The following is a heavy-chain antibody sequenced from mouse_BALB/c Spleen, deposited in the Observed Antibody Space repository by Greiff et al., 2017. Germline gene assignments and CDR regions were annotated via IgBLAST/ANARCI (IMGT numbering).Heavy chain of an antibody. J-gene: IGHJ2*01. CDR3: ARGALRSPYLDY. V-gene: IGHV3-2*02. CDR1: GYSITSDYA. CDR2: ISYSGST. D-gene: IGHD1-1*01. Sequence: EVQLVESGPGLVKPSQSLSLTCTVTGYSITSDYAWNWIRQFPGNKLEWMGYISYSGSTSYNPSLKSRISITRDTSKNQFFLQLNSVTTEDTATYYCARGALRSPYLDYWGQGTTLTVSS.